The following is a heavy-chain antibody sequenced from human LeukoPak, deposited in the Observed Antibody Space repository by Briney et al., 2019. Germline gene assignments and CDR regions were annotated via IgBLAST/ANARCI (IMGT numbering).Heavy chain of an antibody. CDR1: GYSFSSGYY. V-gene: IGHV4-38-2*01. Sequence: PSETLSLTCAVSGYSFSSGYYWGWIRQPPGKGLEWIGSIYHRGSTYYNPSLKSRLTISVDTAKNQFSLKLSSVTAEDTAVYYCAGWVGELLPLFAYWGQGTLVTVSS. J-gene: IGHJ4*02. D-gene: IGHD3-10*01. CDR2: IYHRGST. CDR3: AGWVGELLPLFAY.